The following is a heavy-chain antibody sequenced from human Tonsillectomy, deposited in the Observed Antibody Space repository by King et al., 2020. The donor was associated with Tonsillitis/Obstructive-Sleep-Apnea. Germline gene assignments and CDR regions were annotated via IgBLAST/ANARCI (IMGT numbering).Heavy chain of an antibody. CDR2: IYYSGST. V-gene: IGHV4-39*01. Sequence: QLQESGPGLVKPSETLSLTCTVSVGSISSTNSYWGWIRQPPGKGLEWIGTIYYSGSTYYNPSLKSRLTMSVDTSKNHFALELSSVTAADTAVYYCARHIRWNVVVAAPVWGKGTTVTVSS. D-gene: IGHD2-15*01. CDR3: ARHIRWNVVVAAPV. CDR1: VGSISSTNSY. J-gene: IGHJ6*04.